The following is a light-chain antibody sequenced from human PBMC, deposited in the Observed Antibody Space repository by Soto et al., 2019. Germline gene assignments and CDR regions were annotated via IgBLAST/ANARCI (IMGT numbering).Light chain of an antibody. CDR3: QQRYNVART. CDR1: QRIANF. J-gene: IGKJ2*01. Sequence: DLQMTQSPSSLSASVGDRVTITCRASQRIANFLNWYQQKTGKPPKLLIYAAFSLTSGVPSRFSGSGSGTDFTRTISDLEPADFATYCCQQRYNVARTFGQGTTLAIK. V-gene: IGKV1-39*01. CDR2: AAF.